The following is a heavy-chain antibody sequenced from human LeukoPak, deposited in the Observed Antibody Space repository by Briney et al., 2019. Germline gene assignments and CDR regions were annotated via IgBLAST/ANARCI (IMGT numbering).Heavy chain of an antibody. D-gene: IGHD3-22*01. Sequence: ASVKVSCKVSGYTLTELSMHWVRQAPGKGLEWMGGFDPEDGETIYAQKFQGRVTITADESTSTAYMELSSLRSEDTAVYYCARATYYYDSSGYYGRSDAFDIWGQGTMVTVSS. CDR3: ARATYYYDSSGYYGRSDAFDI. CDR1: GYTLTELS. V-gene: IGHV1-24*01. J-gene: IGHJ3*02. CDR2: FDPEDGET.